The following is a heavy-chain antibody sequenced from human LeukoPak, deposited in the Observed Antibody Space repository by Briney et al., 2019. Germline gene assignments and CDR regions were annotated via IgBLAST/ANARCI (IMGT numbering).Heavy chain of an antibody. Sequence: GRSLRLSCAASGFTFGSYAMHWVRQAPGKGLEWVAVISYDGSNKYYADSVKGRFTISRDNSKNTLYLQMNSLRAEDTAVYYCARDVASMVRGSEFDYWGQGTLVTVSS. J-gene: IGHJ4*02. V-gene: IGHV3-30*04. CDR2: ISYDGSNK. CDR3: ARDVASMVRGSEFDY. D-gene: IGHD3-10*01. CDR1: GFTFGSYA.